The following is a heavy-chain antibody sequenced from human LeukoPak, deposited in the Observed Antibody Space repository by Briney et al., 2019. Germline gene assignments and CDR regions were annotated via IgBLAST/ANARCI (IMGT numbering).Heavy chain of an antibody. Sequence: PSETLSLTCAVYGGSFSGYYWSWIRQPPGKGREWIGEINHSGITNDNPSLKSRVTISVDTSKTQFSLKRSSVTAAGTAVYYCGAPLPTTVTTLGGNWCDPWGQGTLDTV. CDR3: GAPLPTTVTTLGGNWCDP. D-gene: IGHD4-17*01. CDR2: INHSGIT. V-gene: IGHV4-34*01. J-gene: IGHJ5*02. CDR1: GGSFSGYY.